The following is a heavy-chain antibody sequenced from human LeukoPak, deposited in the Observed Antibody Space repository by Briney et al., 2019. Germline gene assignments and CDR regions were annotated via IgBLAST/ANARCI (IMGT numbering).Heavy chain of an antibody. CDR3: AKDRGGATDPFDY. V-gene: IGHV3-30*02. CDR2: IRYDGSTK. Sequence: PGGSLRLSCAASGFTFSNYGMHWVRQAPGKGLEWVAFIRYDGSTKYYADSVKGRFTISRDNSKNTLYLQMDSLRAEDTAVYYCAKDRGGATDPFDYWGQGTLVIVSS. D-gene: IGHD1-26*01. CDR1: GFTFSNYG. J-gene: IGHJ4*02.